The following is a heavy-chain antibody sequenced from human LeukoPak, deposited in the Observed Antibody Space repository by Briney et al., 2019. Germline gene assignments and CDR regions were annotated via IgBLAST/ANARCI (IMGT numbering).Heavy chain of an antibody. V-gene: IGHV1-18*01. CDR2: ISGYNGNT. CDR3: ATTTYYYDSSGYPPIGY. Sequence: ASVKVSCKASGYTFTTYNINWVRQAPGQGLEWMGWISGYNGNTNYAQKFQGRVTMTEDTSTDTAYMELSSLRSEDTAVYYCATTTYYYDSSGYPPIGYWGQGTLVTVSS. CDR1: GYTFTTYN. J-gene: IGHJ4*02. D-gene: IGHD3-22*01.